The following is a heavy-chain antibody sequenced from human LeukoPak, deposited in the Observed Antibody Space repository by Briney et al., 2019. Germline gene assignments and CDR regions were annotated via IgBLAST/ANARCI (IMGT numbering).Heavy chain of an antibody. CDR2: ISYDASQI. Sequence: PGGSLRLSCAASGFTFSANTFHWVRRAPDKGLEWVAIISYDASQIYYADSVMGRFTISRDNYKSTLYLQMNSLRTEDTAIYYCVTSPNSAWHQFDYWGQGTLVTVSS. J-gene: IGHJ4*02. CDR3: VTSPNSAWHQFDY. CDR1: GFTFSANT. D-gene: IGHD6-19*01. V-gene: IGHV3-30*04.